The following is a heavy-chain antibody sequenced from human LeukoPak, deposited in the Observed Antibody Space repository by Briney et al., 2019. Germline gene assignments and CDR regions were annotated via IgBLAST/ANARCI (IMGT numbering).Heavy chain of an antibody. CDR3: AKDPTAMALGYFDL. D-gene: IGHD5-18*01. CDR1: GFTFDDYA. CDR2: ITWNRNTI. J-gene: IGHJ2*01. Sequence: PGGSLRLSCAASGFTFDDYAMHWVRQAPGKGLEWVSGITWNRNTIGYADSVKGRFTISRDNAKNSLSLQMNSLRVDDTALYYCAKDPTAMALGYFDLWGRGTLVTVSS. V-gene: IGHV3-9*01.